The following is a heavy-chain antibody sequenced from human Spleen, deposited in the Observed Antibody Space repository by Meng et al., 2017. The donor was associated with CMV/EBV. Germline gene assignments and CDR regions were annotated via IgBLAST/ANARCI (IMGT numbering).Heavy chain of an antibody. D-gene: IGHD3-10*01. CDR1: GYKFTTYW. CDR3: ARTRSSGSGSYSGAAYDAFDI. J-gene: IGHJ3*02. Sequence: GGSLRLSCKTSGYKFTTYWIAWVRQMPGKGLEWMGMIYPDDSDTRYSPSFQGQVTIAADKSTGTAYLQWSSLKASDTAMYYCARTRSSGSGSYSGAAYDAFDIWGQGTLVTVSS. CDR2: IYPDDSDT. V-gene: IGHV5-51*01.